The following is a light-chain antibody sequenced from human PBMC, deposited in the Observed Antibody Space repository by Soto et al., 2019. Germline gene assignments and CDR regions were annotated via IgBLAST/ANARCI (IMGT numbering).Light chain of an antibody. V-gene: IGLV2-14*01. CDR3: SSYTSSSTPYV. CDR1: SSDVGGYNY. CDR2: EVS. Sequence: QSVLTQPPSASGTPGQRVTISCTGTSSDVGGYNYVSWYQQHPGKAPKLMIYEVSNRPSGVSNRFSGSKSGNTASLTISGLQAEDEADYYCSSYTSSSTPYVFGTGTKLTVL. J-gene: IGLJ1*01.